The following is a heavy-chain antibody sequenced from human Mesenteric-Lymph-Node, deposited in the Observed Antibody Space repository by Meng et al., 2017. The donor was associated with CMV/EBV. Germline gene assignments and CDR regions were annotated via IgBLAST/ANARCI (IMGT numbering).Heavy chain of an antibody. J-gene: IGHJ4*02. Sequence: GESLKISCAASGFTFSLYWMSWVRQAPGKGLEWVANIKQDGSEKYYVDSVKGRFTISRDNANNSLYLQMNSLRAEDTAVYYCARSRGGLSVTIFGVALDYWGQGTLVTVS. CDR3: ARSRGGLSVTIFGVALDY. V-gene: IGHV3-7*01. CDR2: IKQDGSEK. D-gene: IGHD3-3*01. CDR1: GFTFSLYW.